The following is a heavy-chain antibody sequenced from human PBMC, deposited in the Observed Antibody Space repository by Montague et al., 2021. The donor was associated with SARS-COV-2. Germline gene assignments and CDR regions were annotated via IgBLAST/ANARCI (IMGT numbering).Heavy chain of an antibody. J-gene: IGHJ4*02. CDR3: AKDRWGVPGPLDPFDY. V-gene: IGHV3-23*01. CDR1: GFTFSSYA. CDR2: FTGGSGGST. Sequence: SLRLSCAAPGFTFSSYAMSWVRQAPGKGLEWVSTFTGGSGGSTYYANSVKGRFTISRDSSKNTLYLQMNNLRAEDTAVYYCAKDRWGVPGPLDPFDYWGQGTLVTVSS. D-gene: IGHD3-10*01.